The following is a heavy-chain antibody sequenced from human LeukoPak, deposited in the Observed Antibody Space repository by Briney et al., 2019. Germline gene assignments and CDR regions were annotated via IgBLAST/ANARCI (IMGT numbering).Heavy chain of an antibody. CDR3: ARGSYYDILTGFLFDY. CDR1: GGSISSYY. Sequence: SETLSLTCTVSGGSISSYYWSWIRQPPGKGLEWIGYIYYSGSTNYNPSLKSRVTISVDTSKNQFSLKLSSVTAADTAVYYCARGSYYDILTGFLFDYWGQGTLVTVSS. D-gene: IGHD3-9*01. J-gene: IGHJ4*02. V-gene: IGHV4-59*12. CDR2: IYYSGST.